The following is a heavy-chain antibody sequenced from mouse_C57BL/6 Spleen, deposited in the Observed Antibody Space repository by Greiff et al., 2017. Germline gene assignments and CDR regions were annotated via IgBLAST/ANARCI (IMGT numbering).Heavy chain of an antibody. CDR3: ARHEGPTGTPFAY. CDR2: FYSGSGSI. D-gene: IGHD4-1*01. J-gene: IGHJ3*01. CDR1: GYTFTEYT. Sequence: VMLVESGAELVKPGASVKLSCKASGYTFTEYTIPWVKQRSGQGLAWIGWFYSGSGSIKYNEKFKDKVTLTADKSSSTDDMERSRLTSEDSGVYVCARHEGPTGTPFAYWGQGTLVTVSA. V-gene: IGHV1-62-2*01.